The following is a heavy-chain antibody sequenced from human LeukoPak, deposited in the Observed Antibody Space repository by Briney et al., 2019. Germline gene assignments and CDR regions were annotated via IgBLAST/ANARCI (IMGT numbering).Heavy chain of an antibody. CDR2: INPNNGGT. Sequence: ASVKVSCKASGYTFTGYYIHWVRQAPGQGLEWMGYINPNNGGTHYAQKFQGRVSMTSDTSISTAHMELTRLRFDETAVYYCARDRAATEDLDYWGQGTLVTVSS. D-gene: IGHD6-25*01. V-gene: IGHV1-2*02. J-gene: IGHJ4*02. CDR3: ARDRAATEDLDY. CDR1: GYTFTGYY.